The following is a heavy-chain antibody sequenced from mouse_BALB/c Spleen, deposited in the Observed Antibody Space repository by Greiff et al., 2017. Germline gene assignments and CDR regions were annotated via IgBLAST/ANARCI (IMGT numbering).Heavy chain of an antibody. CDR1: GFTFSDYS. Sequence: VTLMESGGGLVKPGGSLKLSCAASGFTFSDYSMYWVRQTPEKRLEWVATISDGGSSTYYPDSVKGRFTISRDNAKNILYLQMSSLKSEDTAMDYCARDRAMDYWGQGTSVTVAS. CDR3: ARDRAMDY. CDR2: ISDGGSST. J-gene: IGHJ4*01. V-gene: IGHV5-4*02.